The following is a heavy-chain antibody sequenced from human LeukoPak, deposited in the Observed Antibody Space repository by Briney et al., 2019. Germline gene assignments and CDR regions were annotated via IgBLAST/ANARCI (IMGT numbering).Heavy chain of an antibody. CDR1: GYSISSAYY. V-gene: IGHV4-38-2*01. Sequence: PSETLSLTCAVSGYSISSAYYWGWIRQPPGKGLEWIGSIYHSGSTHYNPSLKSRVTISVDTSKNQFSLKLSSVTAADTAVYYCARAVDSSGYYYVHFDYWGQGTLVTVSS. D-gene: IGHD3-22*01. CDR2: IYHSGST. CDR3: ARAVDSSGYYYVHFDY. J-gene: IGHJ4*02.